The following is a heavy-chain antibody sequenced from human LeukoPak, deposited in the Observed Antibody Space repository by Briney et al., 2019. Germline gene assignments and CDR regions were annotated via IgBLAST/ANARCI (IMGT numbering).Heavy chain of an antibody. CDR2: ISYDGNNK. CDR1: GFTFSSYG. V-gene: IGHV3-30*03. D-gene: IGHD3-3*01. Sequence: GGSLRLSCAASGFTFSSYGMHWVRQAPGKGLEWVAVISYDGNNKYYADSVKGRFTIYRDDSKNTLYLQMNSLRAEDTAVYYCARAEWSNWYFDLWGRGTLVTVSS. J-gene: IGHJ2*01. CDR3: ARAEWSNWYFDL.